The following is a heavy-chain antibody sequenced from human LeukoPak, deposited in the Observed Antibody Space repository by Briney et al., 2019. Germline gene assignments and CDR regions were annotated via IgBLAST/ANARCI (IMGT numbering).Heavy chain of an antibody. CDR1: GFTFSRYS. Sequence: GGSLRLSCAVSGFTFSRYSMNWVRQAPGKGLEWVSFISTSSSYIYYADSVKGRFTISRDNARNSLYLQMNSLRAEDTAVYYCAELGITMIGGVWGKGTTVTISS. CDR3: AELGITMIGGV. J-gene: IGHJ6*04. D-gene: IGHD3-10*02. CDR2: ISTSSSYI. V-gene: IGHV3-21*01.